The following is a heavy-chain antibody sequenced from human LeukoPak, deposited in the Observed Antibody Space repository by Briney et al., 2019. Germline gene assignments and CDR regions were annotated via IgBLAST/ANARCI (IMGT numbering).Heavy chain of an antibody. Sequence: GGSLRLSCAASGFTFSSYAMSWVRQAPGKGLEWVSAISGSGGSTYYADSVKGRFTISRDNSKNTLYLQMNSLKTEDTAVYYCVRVSSSIGAPGSDALDIWGQGTMVTVSS. J-gene: IGHJ3*02. CDR2: ISGSGGST. CDR3: VRVSSSIGAPGSDALDI. D-gene: IGHD6-13*01. CDR1: GFTFSSYA. V-gene: IGHV3-23*01.